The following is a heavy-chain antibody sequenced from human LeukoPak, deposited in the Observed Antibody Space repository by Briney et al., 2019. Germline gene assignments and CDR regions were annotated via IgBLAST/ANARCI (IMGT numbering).Heavy chain of an antibody. CDR2: IYYSGST. Sequence: PSETLSLTCAVYGGSFSDYSWSWIRQPPGKGLEWIGYIYYSGSTNYNPSLKSRVTISVDTSKNQFSLKLSSVTAADTAVYYCARVPGIAVPGTYYYYYGMDVWGQGTTVTVSS. J-gene: IGHJ6*02. CDR3: ARVPGIAVPGTYYYYYGMDV. V-gene: IGHV4-59*01. CDR1: GGSFSDYS. D-gene: IGHD6-19*01.